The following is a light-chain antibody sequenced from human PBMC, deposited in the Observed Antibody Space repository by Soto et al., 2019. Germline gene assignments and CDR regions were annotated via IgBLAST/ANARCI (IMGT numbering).Light chain of an antibody. CDR3: QQANSFPLT. V-gene: IGKV1-12*01. Sequence: DIQMTQSPSSVSATVGDRVTITCRATQGISGWLAWYQQKPGKAPNLLISAASSLQSGVPSRVSGSGSGTDFTLTISSLQPEDFATYYCQQANSFPLTFGGGTKVEIK. CDR2: AAS. J-gene: IGKJ4*01. CDR1: QGISGW.